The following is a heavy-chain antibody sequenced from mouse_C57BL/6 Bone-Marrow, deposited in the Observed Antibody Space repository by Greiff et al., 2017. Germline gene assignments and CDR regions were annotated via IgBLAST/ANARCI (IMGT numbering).Heavy chain of an antibody. CDR2: IDPSDSYT. D-gene: IGHD1-1*01. CDR3: ANYYGSSHFEY. J-gene: IGHJ2*01. CDR1: GYTFTSYW. V-gene: IGHV1-59*01. Sequence: QVQLQQPGAELVRPGTSVKLSCKASGYTFTSYWMHWVKQRPGQGLEWIGVIDPSDSYTNYNQKFKGKATLTVDTSSSTAYMQLSSLTSEDSAVYYCANYYGSSHFEYWGEGTTLTVSS.